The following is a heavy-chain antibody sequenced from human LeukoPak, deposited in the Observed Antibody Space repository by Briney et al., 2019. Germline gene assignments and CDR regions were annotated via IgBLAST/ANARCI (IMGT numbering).Heavy chain of an antibody. Sequence: GGSLRLSCAASGFTFSSYEMHWVRQAPGKGLEWVSYISTSGTTIYYADSVKGRFTISRDNAKNSLHLQMNSLRAEDTAVYYYARAGGSGSYYDFDYWGQGSLVTVSS. CDR3: ARAGGSGSYYDFDY. J-gene: IGHJ4*02. CDR2: ISTSGTTI. CDR1: GFTFSSYE. D-gene: IGHD3-10*01. V-gene: IGHV3-48*03.